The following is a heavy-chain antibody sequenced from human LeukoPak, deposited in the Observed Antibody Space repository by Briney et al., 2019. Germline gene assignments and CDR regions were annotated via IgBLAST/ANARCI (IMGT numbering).Heavy chain of an antibody. CDR2: ISSSSSYI. CDR1: GFTLSSYT. Sequence: PGGSLRLSCAASGFTLSSYTMNWVRQAPGKGLEWVSSISSSSSYIYYADSVKGRFTISRGNAKNSLYLQMNSLRAEDTAVYYCARAAHNVMLWFGEHFDYWGQGTLVTVSS. J-gene: IGHJ4*02. D-gene: IGHD3-10*01. CDR3: ARAAHNVMLWFGEHFDY. V-gene: IGHV3-21*01.